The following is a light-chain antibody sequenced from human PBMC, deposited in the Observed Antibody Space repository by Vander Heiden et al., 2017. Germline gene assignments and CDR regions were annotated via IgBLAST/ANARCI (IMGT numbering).Light chain of an antibody. J-gene: IGKJ2*01. Sequence: VLTPFPAPLSLAPGEGATPSCGTNQSVSSSYLDWYQQKPGQAPRLLIYGASSRATGIPDRFSGSGSGTDFTLTISRLEPEDFAVYYCQQNDSSLYTFGQGTKLEIK. V-gene: IGKV3-20*01. CDR3: QQNDSSLYT. CDR1: QSVSSSY. CDR2: GAS.